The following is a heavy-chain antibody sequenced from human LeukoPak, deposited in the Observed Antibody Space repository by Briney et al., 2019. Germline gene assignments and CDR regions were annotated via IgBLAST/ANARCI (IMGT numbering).Heavy chain of an antibody. CDR1: GYTFTGYY. V-gene: IGHV1-2*02. J-gene: IGHJ4*02. D-gene: IGHD3-22*01. CDR2: INPNSGGT. CDR3: ARVMPFLGDSSGEVDY. Sequence: ASVKVSCKASGYTFTGYYMHWVRQAPGQGLEWMGWINPNSGGTNYAQKFQGRVTMTRDTSISTAYMELSRLRSDDTAVYYCARVMPFLGDSSGEVDYWGQGTLVTVSS.